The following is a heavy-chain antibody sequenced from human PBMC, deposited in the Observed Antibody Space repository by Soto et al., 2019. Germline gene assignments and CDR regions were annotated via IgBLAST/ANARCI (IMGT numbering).Heavy chain of an antibody. V-gene: IGHV3-33*01. J-gene: IGHJ4*02. Sequence: QEQLVESGGGVAQPGRSLRLSCAASGFTFTNYGMQWVRQAPGKGLEWVAVVWYDGINKHYAESVKGRFTICRDNSENTYFMQISRLRAQVTAVYHCARVHPYYVSDYWGQGTLVTVSS. CDR3: ARVHPYYVSDY. CDR1: GFTFTNYG. CDR2: VWYDGINK. D-gene: IGHD3-22*01.